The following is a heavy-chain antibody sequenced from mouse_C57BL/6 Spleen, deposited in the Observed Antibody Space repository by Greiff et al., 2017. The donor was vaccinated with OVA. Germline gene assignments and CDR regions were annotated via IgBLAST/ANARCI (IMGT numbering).Heavy chain of an antibody. V-gene: IGHV5-16*01. J-gene: IGHJ2*01. CDR3: AREGNGYYGYFDG. CDR2: INYDGSST. CDR1: GFTFSDYY. D-gene: IGHD2-3*01. Sequence: EVKLVESEGGLVQPGSSMKLSCTASGFTFSDYYMAWVRQVPEKGLEWVANINYDGSSTYYLDSLKSRFIISRDNAKNILYLQMSSLKSEDTATYYCAREGNGYYGYFDGWGQGTTLTVAT.